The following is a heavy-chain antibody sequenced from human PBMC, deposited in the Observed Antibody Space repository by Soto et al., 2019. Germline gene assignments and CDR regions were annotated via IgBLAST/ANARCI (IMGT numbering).Heavy chain of an antibody. CDR2: ISYDGSNK. V-gene: IGHV3-30-3*01. J-gene: IGHJ5*02. CDR1: GFTFSSYA. Sequence: GGSLRLSCAASGFTFSSYAMHWVRQAPGKGLEWVAVISYDGSNKYYADSVKGRFTISRDNSKNTLYLQMNSLRAEDTAVYYCARLGNYDFWSGYYKVHGPFDPWGQGTLVTVSS. D-gene: IGHD3-3*01. CDR3: ARLGNYDFWSGYYKVHGPFDP.